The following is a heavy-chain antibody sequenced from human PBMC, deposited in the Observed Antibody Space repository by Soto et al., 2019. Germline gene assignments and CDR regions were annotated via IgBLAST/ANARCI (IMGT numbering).Heavy chain of an antibody. J-gene: IGHJ4*02. V-gene: IGHV1-8*01. Sequence: ASVKVSCKASGYTFTSHYINWVRQATGQGLEWMGWLNPHNGKTGYAQRFQGRVTMTWNATTGTVYLELSSLRSEDTAMYYCARVSSISARRSFDSWGQGTLVTVSS. CDR1: GYTFTSHY. CDR3: ARVSSISARRSFDS. D-gene: IGHD6-6*01. CDR2: LNPHNGKT.